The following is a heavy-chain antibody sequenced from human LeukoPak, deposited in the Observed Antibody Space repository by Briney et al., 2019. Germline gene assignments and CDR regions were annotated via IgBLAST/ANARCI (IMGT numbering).Heavy chain of an antibody. V-gene: IGHV1-3*01. CDR1: GGTFISYA. CDR3: ARPEGWLLLAY. D-gene: IGHD3-22*01. CDR2: INAGNGNT. J-gene: IGHJ4*02. Sequence: ASVKVSCKASGGTFISYAISWVRQAPGQRLEWMGWINAGNGNTKYSQKFQGRVTITRDTSASTAYMELSSLRSEDTAVYYCARPEGWLLLAYWGQGTLVTVSS.